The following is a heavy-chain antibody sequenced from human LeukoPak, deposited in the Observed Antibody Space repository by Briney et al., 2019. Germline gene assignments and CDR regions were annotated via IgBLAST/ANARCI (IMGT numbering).Heavy chain of an antibody. Sequence: GASVKVSCKASGYTFTSYGISWVRQAPGQGLEWMGWISAYNGNTNYAQKLQGRVTMTTDTSTSTAYMELRSLRSDDTAVYYCASRWKTEASDAFDIWGQGTMVTVSS. D-gene: IGHD1-1*01. CDR1: GYTFTSYG. CDR3: ASRWKTEASDAFDI. J-gene: IGHJ3*02. CDR2: ISAYNGNT. V-gene: IGHV1-18*01.